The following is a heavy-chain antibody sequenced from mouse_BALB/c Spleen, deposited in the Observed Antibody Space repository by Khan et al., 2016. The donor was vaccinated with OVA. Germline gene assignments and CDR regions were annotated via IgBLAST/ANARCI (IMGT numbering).Heavy chain of an antibody. CDR2: IDPFNGGT. J-gene: IGHJ4*01. Sequence: VQLQQSGPELMKPGASVKISCKASAYSFTSYYMHWVKQSLGKSLEWIGCIDPFNGGTTYNQKFKGKATLTVDKSSSTAYMHLSALTSEDSAVYYCARRTLDYWGQGTSVTVSS. CDR1: AYSFTSYY. V-gene: IGHV1S135*01. CDR3: ARRTLDY.